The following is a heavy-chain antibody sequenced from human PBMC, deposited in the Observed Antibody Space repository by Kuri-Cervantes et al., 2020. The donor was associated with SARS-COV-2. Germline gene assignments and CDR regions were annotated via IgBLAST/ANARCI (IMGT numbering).Heavy chain of an antibody. V-gene: IGHV1-69*04. CDR2: IIPIFGIA. CDR3: ARDRGYSSSWYKPNWFDP. J-gene: IGHJ5*02. CDR1: GGTFSSYA. D-gene: IGHD6-13*01. Sequence: SVKVSCKASGGTFSSYAISWVRQAPGQGLEWMGRIIPIFGIANYAQKFQGRATITADKSTSTAYMELSSLRSEDTAVYYCARDRGYSSSWYKPNWFDPWGQGTLVTVSS.